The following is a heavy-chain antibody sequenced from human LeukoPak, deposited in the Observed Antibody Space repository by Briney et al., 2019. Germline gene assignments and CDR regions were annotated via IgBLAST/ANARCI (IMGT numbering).Heavy chain of an antibody. CDR2: FEDGET. J-gene: IGHJ4*02. Sequence: GASVTLSCTVSGYSLSELSMHWVRQAPGKGLEWMGRFEDGETVYSQTFQGRVTMTEDTSTDTAYMELISLRSDDTAVYYCATGWQRYSLNYWGQGTLVTVSS. CDR1: GYSLSELS. D-gene: IGHD5-12*01. V-gene: IGHV1-24*01. CDR3: ATGWQRYSLNY.